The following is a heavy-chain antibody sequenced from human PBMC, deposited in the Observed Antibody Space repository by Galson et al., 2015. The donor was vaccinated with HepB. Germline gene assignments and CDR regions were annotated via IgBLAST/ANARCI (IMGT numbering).Heavy chain of an antibody. J-gene: IGHJ3*01. CDR1: GFNLDDYG. CDR2: ISWGSGTE. D-gene: IGHD6-6*01. V-gene: IGHV3-9*01. Sequence: SLRLSCAASGFNLDDYGMHWVRQAPGKGLEWVSGISWGSGTEGYADSVRGRFTIPRDNAKNSLYLQMDSLTTEDTALYYCARDRFIAARNAYDLWGQGTMVTVSS. CDR3: ARDRFIAARNAYDL.